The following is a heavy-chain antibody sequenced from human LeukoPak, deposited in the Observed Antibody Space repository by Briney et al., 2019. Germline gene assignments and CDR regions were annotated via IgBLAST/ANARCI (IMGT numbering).Heavy chain of an antibody. CDR3: ARGSIAARRGVDY. V-gene: IGHV4-61*05. CDR2: IYYSGST. Sequence: SETLSLTCTVSGGSISSSSYYWGWIRQPPGKGLEWIGYIYYSGSTNYNPSLKSRVTISVDTSKNQFSLKLSSVTAADTAVYYCARGSIAARRGVDYWGQGTLVTVSS. D-gene: IGHD6-6*01. J-gene: IGHJ4*02. CDR1: GGSISSSSYY.